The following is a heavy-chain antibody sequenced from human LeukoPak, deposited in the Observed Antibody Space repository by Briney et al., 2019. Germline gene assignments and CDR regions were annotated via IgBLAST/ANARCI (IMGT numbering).Heavy chain of an antibody. CDR3: AKDRYSGYDIGLYFDY. Sequence: GGSLSLSCAASGFTFSSYAMSWVRQAPGRGLEWVSAISGSGGSTYYADSVKGRFTISRDNSKNTLYLQMNSLRAEDTAVYYCAKDRYSGYDIGLYFDYWGQGTLVTVSS. D-gene: IGHD5-12*01. J-gene: IGHJ4*02. V-gene: IGHV3-23*01. CDR2: ISGSGGST. CDR1: GFTFSSYA.